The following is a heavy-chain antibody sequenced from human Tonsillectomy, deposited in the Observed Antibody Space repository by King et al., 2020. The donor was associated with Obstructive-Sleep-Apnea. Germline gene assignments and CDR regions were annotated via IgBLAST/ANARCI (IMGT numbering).Heavy chain of an antibody. J-gene: IGHJ4*02. CDR3: ARTTYGDYALDY. CDR2: IYHSGTT. Sequence: VQLQESGPGLVKPSGTLSLTCAVSGGSITSSAWWTWVRQPPGKGLEWIGQIYHSGTTNYNPSLKSRVTMSVDKSKKQFSLKLSSVTAADTAGYYCARTTYGDYALDYWGQGTLVSVSS. V-gene: IGHV4-4*02. CDR1: GGSITSSAW. D-gene: IGHD4-17*01.